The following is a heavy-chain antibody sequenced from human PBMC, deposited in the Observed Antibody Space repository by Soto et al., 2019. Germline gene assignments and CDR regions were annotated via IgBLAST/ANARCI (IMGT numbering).Heavy chain of an antibody. Sequence: SSETLSLTCAVSSGSISSSNWWSWVRQPPGKGLEWIGEIYHSGSTNYNPSLKSRVTISVDKSKNQFSLKLSSVTAADTAVYYCARKVHYGDYAGFDYWGQGTLVTVSS. CDR1: SGSISSSNW. J-gene: IGHJ4*02. V-gene: IGHV4-4*02. D-gene: IGHD4-17*01. CDR3: ARKVHYGDYAGFDY. CDR2: IYHSGST.